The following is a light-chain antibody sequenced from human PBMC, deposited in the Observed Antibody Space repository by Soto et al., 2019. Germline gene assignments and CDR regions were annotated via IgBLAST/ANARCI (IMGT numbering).Light chain of an antibody. J-gene: IGLJ2*01. CDR1: SGYSNYK. CDR3: GADHGSGSNFVVV. Sequence: QLVLTQPPSASASLGASVTLTCTLSSGYSNYKVDWYQQRPGKGPRFVMRVGTGGIVGSKGDGIPDRFSVLGSGLNRYLTIKNIQEEYESDYHCGADHGSGSNFVVVFGGGTKLTVL. V-gene: IGLV9-49*01. CDR2: VGTGGIVG.